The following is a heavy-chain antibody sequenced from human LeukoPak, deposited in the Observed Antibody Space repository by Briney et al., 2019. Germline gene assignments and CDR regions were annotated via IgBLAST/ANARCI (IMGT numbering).Heavy chain of an antibody. D-gene: IGHD3-3*01. J-gene: IGHJ4*02. Sequence: GASVKVSCKASGYTFTGYYMHWVRQAPGQGLEWMGWINPNSGGTNYAQKFQGRVTMTRDTSISTAYMELSRLRSDDTAVYYCARAEYDFWSGYSPFDYWGQGTLVTVSS. V-gene: IGHV1-2*02. CDR1: GYTFTGYY. CDR3: ARAEYDFWSGYSPFDY. CDR2: INPNSGGT.